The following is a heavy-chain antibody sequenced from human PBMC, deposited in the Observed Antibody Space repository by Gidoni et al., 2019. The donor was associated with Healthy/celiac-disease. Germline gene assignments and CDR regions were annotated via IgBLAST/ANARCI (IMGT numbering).Heavy chain of an antibody. CDR1: GFTFSSYD. J-gene: IGHJ6*03. CDR3: ARGKGRYYYYMDV. Sequence: EVQLGESGGGLVQPGGSLRLSCAASGFTFSSYDMHGVRQATGKGLEWVSAIGTAGDPYYPGSVKGRFTISRENAKISLYLQMNSLRAGDTAVYYCARGKGRYYYYMDVWGKGTTVTVSS. CDR2: IGTAGDP. V-gene: IGHV3-13*05.